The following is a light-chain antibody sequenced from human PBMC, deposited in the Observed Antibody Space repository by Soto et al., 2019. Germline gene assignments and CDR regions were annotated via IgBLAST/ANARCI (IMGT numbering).Light chain of an antibody. Sequence: EIVLTQSPGTLSFSPGERATLTCRASQSVSSSYLAWFQQKPGQAPRLLIYGASSRATGIPDRFSGSGSGTDFTLTISRLEPEDFAVYYSQQYGNAPFTFGPGTKVHI. J-gene: IGKJ3*01. CDR1: QSVSSSY. V-gene: IGKV3-20*01. CDR2: GAS. CDR3: QQYGNAPFT.